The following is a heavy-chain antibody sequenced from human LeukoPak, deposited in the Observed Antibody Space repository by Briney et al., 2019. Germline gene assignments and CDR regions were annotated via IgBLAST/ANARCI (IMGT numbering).Heavy chain of an antibody. J-gene: IGHJ4*02. Sequence: GGSLRLSCAASGFTFSRYDMSWVRQAPGKGLEWVSAISGSGGSTHYADSVKGRFTISRDNSKNTLYLQMNSLRAEDTAVYYCARDRRSAYLDYWGQGTLVTVSS. CDR1: GFTFSRYD. D-gene: IGHD2-2*01. CDR3: ARDRRSAYLDY. V-gene: IGHV3-23*01. CDR2: ISGSGGST.